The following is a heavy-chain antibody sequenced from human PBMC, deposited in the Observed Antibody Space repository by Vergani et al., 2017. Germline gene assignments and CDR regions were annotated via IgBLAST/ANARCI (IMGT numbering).Heavy chain of an antibody. J-gene: IGHJ4*02. D-gene: IGHD2-21*02. CDR3: ATRVKHIVVVTAIPRHFDY. Sequence: EVQLLESGGGLVQPGGSLRLSCAASGFTFSSYAMSWVRQAPGKGLEWVSAISGSGGSTYYADSVKGRFTISRDNSKNTLYLQMNSLRAEDTAVYYCATRVKHIVVVTAIPRHFDYWGQGTLVTVSS. CDR2: ISGSGGST. V-gene: IGHV3-23*01. CDR1: GFTFSSYA.